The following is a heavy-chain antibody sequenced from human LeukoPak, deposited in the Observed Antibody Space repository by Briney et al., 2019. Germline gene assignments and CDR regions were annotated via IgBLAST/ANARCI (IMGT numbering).Heavy chain of an antibody. CDR2: IGPSGDDK. V-gene: IGHV3-11*04. J-gene: IGHJ4*02. D-gene: IGHD6-6*01. Sequence: GGSLRLSCTASGFTFSDYNMNWIRQAPGKGLEWVSYIGPSGDDKFYADSVKGRFTISRDNAKQSLFLQMNSLGVEDTAVYYCARLRQLVAAYDYWGQGTLVTVSS. CDR1: GFTFSDYN. CDR3: ARLRQLVAAYDY.